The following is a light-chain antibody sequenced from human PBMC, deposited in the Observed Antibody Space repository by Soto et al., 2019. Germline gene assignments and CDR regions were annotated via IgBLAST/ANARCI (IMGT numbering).Light chain of an antibody. CDR1: SSDVGDYNY. J-gene: IGLJ1*01. CDR2: EVT. CDR3: SSSAGNNKV. Sequence: QSVLTQPPSASGSPGQSVTISCTGTSSDVGDYNYVSWYQQHPGKAPKLMIYEVTKRPSGVPDRFSGSKSGNTASLTVSGLQAEDEADYYCSSSAGNNKVFGTGTKVTVL. V-gene: IGLV2-8*01.